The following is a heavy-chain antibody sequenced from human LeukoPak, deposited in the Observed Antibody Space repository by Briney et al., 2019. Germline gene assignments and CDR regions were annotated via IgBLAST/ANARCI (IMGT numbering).Heavy chain of an antibody. Sequence: PGGSLRLSCAASGFTFSSYAMSWVRQAPGKGLEWVSAISGSGGSTYYADSVKGRFTISRDNSKSTLYLQMNSLREEDTALYYCARGFLVVVTATSAHFDYWGQGTLVTVSS. CDR3: ARGFLVVVTATSAHFDY. CDR1: GFTFSSYA. J-gene: IGHJ4*02. CDR2: ISGSGGST. D-gene: IGHD2-21*02. V-gene: IGHV3-23*01.